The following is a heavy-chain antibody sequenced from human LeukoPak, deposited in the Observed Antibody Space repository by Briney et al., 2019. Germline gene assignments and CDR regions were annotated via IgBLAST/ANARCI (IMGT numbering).Heavy chain of an antibody. CDR1: GASISSYF. CDR3: TRDRSALDT. CDR2: ISNIGST. Sequence: SETLSLTCSVSGASISSYFWTWIRQSPGKGLEWIGYISNIGSTNYNPSLKSRVTISGDTSKNQFSLRLSSVTAADTAVYYCTRDRSALDTWGQGTMVTVSS. V-gene: IGHV4-59*01. J-gene: IGHJ3*02.